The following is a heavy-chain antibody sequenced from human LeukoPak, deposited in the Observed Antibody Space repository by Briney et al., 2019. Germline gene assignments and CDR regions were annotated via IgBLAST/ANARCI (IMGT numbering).Heavy chain of an antibody. J-gene: IGHJ6*02. V-gene: IGHV4-4*07. CDR2: IYTSGST. D-gene: IGHD4-17*01. CDR3: ATTVSGDRYGMDV. CDR1: GGSISSYY. Sequence: PSETLSLTCTVSGGSISSYYWSWIRQPAGKGLEWIGRIYTSGSTNYNPSLKSRVTMSVNKSKNQFSLKLSSVAAADTAVYYCATTVSGDRYGMDVWGQGTTVTVSS.